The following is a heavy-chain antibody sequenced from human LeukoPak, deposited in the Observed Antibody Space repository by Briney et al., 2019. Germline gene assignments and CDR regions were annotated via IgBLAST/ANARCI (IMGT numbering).Heavy chain of an antibody. V-gene: IGHV1-2*02. J-gene: IGHJ4*02. CDR1: GYTFTSYG. D-gene: IGHD6-13*01. Sequence: ASVKVSCKASGYTFTSYGISWVRQAPGQGLEWMGWINPNSGGTNYAQKFQGRVTMTRDTSISTAYMELSRLRSDDTAVYYCSVRIATAGQSDYWGQGTLVAVSS. CDR2: INPNSGGT. CDR3: SVRIATAGQSDY.